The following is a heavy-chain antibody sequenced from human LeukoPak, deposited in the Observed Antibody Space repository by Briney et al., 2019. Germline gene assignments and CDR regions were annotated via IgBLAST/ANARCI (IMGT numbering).Heavy chain of an antibody. CDR1: GGSIRSSGYY. D-gene: IGHD4-17*01. CDR2: VYYSESA. J-gene: IGHJ6*02. V-gene: IGHV4-39*01. Sequence: SETLSLTCAVSGGSIRSSGYYWGWFRQSPGKGLEWIGTVYYSESAYYNPSLKSRVSISVDTSMYHFSLKLSSVTAADTAVYYCARHLDGDRYYYYYGMDVWGQGTTVTVSS. CDR3: ARHLDGDRYYYYYGMDV.